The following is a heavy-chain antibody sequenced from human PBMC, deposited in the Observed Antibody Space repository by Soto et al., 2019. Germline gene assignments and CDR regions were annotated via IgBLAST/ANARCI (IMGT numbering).Heavy chain of an antibody. D-gene: IGHD4-17*01. V-gene: IGHV3-53*01. Sequence: HPGGSLRLSCAASGFSVSSNYMSWVRQAPGKGLEWVSVIYSGGTTYYADSVKGRFTISRDNSKNTVYLEMNSLRAEDTAVYYCAATVIRYFDYWGQGTLVTVSS. CDR2: IYSGGTT. CDR1: GFSVSSNY. J-gene: IGHJ4*02. CDR3: AATVIRYFDY.